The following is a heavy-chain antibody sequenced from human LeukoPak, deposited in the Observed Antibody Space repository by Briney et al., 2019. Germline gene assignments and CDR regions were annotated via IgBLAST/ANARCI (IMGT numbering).Heavy chain of an antibody. CDR3: AKVRMGYVPVWAEYFQH. J-gene: IGHJ1*01. D-gene: IGHD5-18*01. CDR2: ISYDGSNK. V-gene: IGHV3-30*18. CDR1: GFTFSSYG. Sequence: PGGSLRLSCAASGFTFSSYGMHWVRQAPGEGLEWVAVISYDGSNKYYADSVKGRFTISRDNSKNTLYLQMNSLRAEDTAVYYCAKVRMGYVPVWAEYFQHWGQGTLVTVSS.